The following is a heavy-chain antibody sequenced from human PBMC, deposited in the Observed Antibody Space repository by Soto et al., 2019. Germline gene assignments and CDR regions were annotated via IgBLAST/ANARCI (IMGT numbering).Heavy chain of an antibody. D-gene: IGHD4-4*01. J-gene: IGHJ4*02. CDR1: GFTFSSYS. Sequence: GGSLRLSCAASGFTFSSYSMNWVRQAPGKGLEWVSSISSSSSYIYYADSVKGRFTISRDNAKNSLYLQMNSLRAEDTAVYYCARDPPDGAGQVNFDYWGQGTLVTVSS. CDR2: ISSSSSYI. V-gene: IGHV3-21*01. CDR3: ARDPPDGAGQVNFDY.